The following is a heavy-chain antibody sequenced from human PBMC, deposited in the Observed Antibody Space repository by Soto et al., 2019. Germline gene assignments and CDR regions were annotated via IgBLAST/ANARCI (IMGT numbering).Heavy chain of an antibody. D-gene: IGHD3-10*01. J-gene: IGHJ6*02. Sequence: GGSLRLSCAASGFTFSSYGMHWVRQAPGKGLEWVAVISYDGSNKYYADSVKGRFTISRDNSKNTLYLQMNSLRAEDTAVYYCAKSVPITMVRGVIIVPYGMDVWGQGTTVTVSS. CDR2: ISYDGSNK. CDR3: AKSVPITMVRGVIIVPYGMDV. CDR1: GFTFSSYG. V-gene: IGHV3-30*18.